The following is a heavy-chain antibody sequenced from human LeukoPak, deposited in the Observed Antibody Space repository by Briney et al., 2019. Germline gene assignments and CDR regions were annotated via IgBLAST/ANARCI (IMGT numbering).Heavy chain of an antibody. J-gene: IGHJ4*02. D-gene: IGHD2-15*01. CDR3: ARDYCSGGSCYGLVDY. V-gene: IGHV3-11*04. CDR1: GFTFSDYY. CDR2: ISSSGSTI. Sequence: GGSLGLSCAASGFTFSDYYMSCIRQAPGKGLEWVSYISSSGSTIYYADSVKGRFTISRDNAKNSLYLQMNSLRAEDTAVYYCARDYCSGGSCYGLVDYWGQGTLVTVSS.